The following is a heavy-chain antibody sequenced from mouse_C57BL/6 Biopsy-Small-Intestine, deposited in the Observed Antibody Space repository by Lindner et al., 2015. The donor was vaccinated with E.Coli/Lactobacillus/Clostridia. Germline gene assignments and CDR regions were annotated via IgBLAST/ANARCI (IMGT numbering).Heavy chain of an antibody. CDR1: GYTFTGYW. CDR3: VRRPFDY. J-gene: IGHJ2*01. CDR2: ILPGSDDT. V-gene: IGHV1-9*01. Sequence: VQLQESGPELMKPGASVKLSCKATGYTFTGYWIDLVKQRPGHGLEWIGEILPGSDDTNFNEKFKGKASFTAVTSSNTAYMQLSSLTTEDSAIYFCVRRPFDYWGQGTTLTVSS.